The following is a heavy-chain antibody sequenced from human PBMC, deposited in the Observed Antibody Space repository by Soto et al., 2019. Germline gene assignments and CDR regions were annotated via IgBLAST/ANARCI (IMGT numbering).Heavy chain of an antibody. CDR2: IYPGDSDT. CDR3: ARHSGVAEDGTD. V-gene: IGHV5-51*01. Sequence: GESLKISCLGSGFTFTNYWIAWVRQMPGKGLGWVGVIYPGDSDTRYSPSFQGQVAISADKSINTAYLQWSSLKASDTAMYYCARHSGVAEDGTDWGQGTLVTVSS. J-gene: IGHJ1*01. D-gene: IGHD6-13*01. CDR1: GFTFTNYW.